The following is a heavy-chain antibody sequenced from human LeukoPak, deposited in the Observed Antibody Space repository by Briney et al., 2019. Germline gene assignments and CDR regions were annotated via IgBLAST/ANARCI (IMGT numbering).Heavy chain of an antibody. CDR2: ISGSGGDT. D-gene: IGHD3/OR15-3a*01. V-gene: IGHV3-23*01. Sequence: GGSLRLSCAASGFTFSTYAMSWVRQAPGKGLEWVLSISGSGGDTHYADSVKGRFTISRDNSKNTLFLQMNSLRAEDTAVYYCAKQRTYFDYWGQGTLVTVSS. J-gene: IGHJ4*02. CDR3: AKQRTYFDY. CDR1: GFTFSTYA.